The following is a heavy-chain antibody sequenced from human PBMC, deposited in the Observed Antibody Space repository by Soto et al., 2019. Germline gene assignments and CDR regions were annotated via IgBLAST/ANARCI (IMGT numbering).Heavy chain of an antibody. CDR3: AKHDYGGNIVFDY. D-gene: IGHD4-17*01. CDR2: ISSSGTTT. Sequence: EVQVLESGGGLVQPGGSLRLSCAASGFTFSSYAMSWVRQAPGKGLEWISAISSSGTTTYYADSVKGRFTISRDNSKTTLYLQMNSLRAEDTAVYYCAKHDYGGNIVFDYWGQGTLVTVSS. V-gene: IGHV3-23*01. CDR1: GFTFSSYA. J-gene: IGHJ4*02.